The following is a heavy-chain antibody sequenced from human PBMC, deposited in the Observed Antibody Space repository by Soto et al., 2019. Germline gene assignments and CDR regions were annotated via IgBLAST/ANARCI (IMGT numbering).Heavy chain of an antibody. CDR3: ARDIASRRFDY. J-gene: IGHJ4*02. D-gene: IGHD6-6*01. CDR1: GFTFRNHG. CDR2: IWYDGSDK. Sequence: GGSLRLSCEAAGFTFRNHGMHWVRQAPGKGLEWVAVIWYDGSDKYYADSVKGRFTISRDNSKNTLFLQMNSLRVEDTAMYFCARDIASRRFDYLGQGTLVTVSS. V-gene: IGHV3-33*01.